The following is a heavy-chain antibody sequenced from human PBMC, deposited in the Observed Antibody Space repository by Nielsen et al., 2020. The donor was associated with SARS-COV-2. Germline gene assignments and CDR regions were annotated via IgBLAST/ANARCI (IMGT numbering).Heavy chain of an antibody. CDR3: ARLVVRIVVVVAATRGWFDP. D-gene: IGHD2-15*01. CDR1: GFTFSNYG. CDR2: INHSGST. J-gene: IGHJ5*02. Sequence: ESLKISCAVSGFTFSNYGMTWVRQPPGKGLEWIGEINHSGSTYYNPSLKSRVTISVDTSKNQFSLKLSSVTAADTAVYYCARLVVRIVVVVAATRGWFDPWGQGTLVTVSS. V-gene: IGHV4-34*01.